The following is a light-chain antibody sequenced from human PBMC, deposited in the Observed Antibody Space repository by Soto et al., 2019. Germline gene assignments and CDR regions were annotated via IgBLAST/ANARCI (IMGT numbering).Light chain of an antibody. CDR3: GSYTGSIYV. Sequence: QSALAQPASVYGSPGQSVTISCTGTSSDVGGYKFVSWYQQHPGKAPKLMIYEVSNRPSGVSSRFSGSKSGNTASLTISGLQAEDEADYYCGSYTGSIYVFGTGTKVTVL. CDR2: EVS. CDR1: SSDVGGYKF. V-gene: IGLV2-14*01. J-gene: IGLJ1*01.